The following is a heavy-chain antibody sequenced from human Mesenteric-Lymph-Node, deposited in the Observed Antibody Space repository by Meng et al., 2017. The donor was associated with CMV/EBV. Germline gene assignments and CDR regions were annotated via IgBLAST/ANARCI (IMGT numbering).Heavy chain of an antibody. CDR1: GFILSSSY. CDR2: IYHSGST. D-gene: IGHD6-13*01. V-gene: IGHV4-4*02. J-gene: IGHJ6*02. CDR3: AREGDSGSWKWYGMDV. Sequence: GSLRLSCAASGFILSSSYMSWVRQAPGKGLEWIGEIYHSGSTDYNPSLKSRVTISVDKSKNQFSLKLSSVTAADTAVYYCAREGDSGSWKWYGMDVWGQGTTVTVSS.